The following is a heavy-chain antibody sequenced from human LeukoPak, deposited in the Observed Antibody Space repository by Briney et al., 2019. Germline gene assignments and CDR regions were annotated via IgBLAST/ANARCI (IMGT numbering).Heavy chain of an antibody. CDR1: GGSFSGYY. V-gene: IGHV4-34*01. CDR3: ARIHRYCSGGACYVLDH. J-gene: IGHJ4*02. CDR2: INHSGST. D-gene: IGHD2-15*01. Sequence: SETLSLTCAVYGGSFSGYYWSWIRQPPGKGLEWIGEINHSGSTNYNPSLKSRVTISVDTSRNQFSLQLSSVTAADTAVYYCARIHRYCSGGACYVLDHWGQGTLVAVSS.